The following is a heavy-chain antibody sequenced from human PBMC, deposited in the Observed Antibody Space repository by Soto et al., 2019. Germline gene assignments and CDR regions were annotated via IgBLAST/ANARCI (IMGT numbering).Heavy chain of an antibody. D-gene: IGHD3-16*01. V-gene: IGHV1-18*01. CDR3: VMVDNYVTPTPQDV. CDR1: GYIFVNFG. Sequence: QVQLVQSGEEVKKPGASVKVSCKASGYIFVNFGIAWVRQAPGHGLEGMGWISPYTGNTHSATKVQGRLTMTTDTSTSTAYMDLGSLTSHDTAVYYCVMVDNYVTPTPQDVWGQGTTVTVSS. J-gene: IGHJ6*02. CDR2: ISPYTGNT.